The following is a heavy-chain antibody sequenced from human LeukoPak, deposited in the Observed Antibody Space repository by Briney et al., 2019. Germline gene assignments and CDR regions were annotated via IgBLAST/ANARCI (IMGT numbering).Heavy chain of an antibody. J-gene: IGHJ5*02. CDR3: ARGRGEGRSISMVRGVRAPSYNWFDP. CDR1: GGSISSSSYY. D-gene: IGHD3-10*01. CDR2: IFYSGNT. Sequence: SETLSLTCTVSGGSISSSSYYWGWIRQPPGKGLEWIGSIFYSGNTYYNPSLKSRVTISVDTSKNQFSLKLSSVTAADTAVYYCARGRGEGRSISMVRGVRAPSYNWFDPWGHGTQVTVSS. V-gene: IGHV4-39*07.